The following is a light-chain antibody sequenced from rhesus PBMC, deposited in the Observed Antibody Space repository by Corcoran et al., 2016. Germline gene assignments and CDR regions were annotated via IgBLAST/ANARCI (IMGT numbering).Light chain of an antibody. CDR2: KAS. J-gene: IGKJ3*01. Sequence: DIQMTQSPSSLSASVGDTVTITCRASQSISSWLAWYQPKPGKAPKLLISKASSLQSGVPSRFSGSGSGTDFTLTISSLQSEDFATYYCQQYSSSPFTFGPGTKLDIK. V-gene: IGKV1-22*01. CDR1: QSISSW. CDR3: QQYSSSPFT.